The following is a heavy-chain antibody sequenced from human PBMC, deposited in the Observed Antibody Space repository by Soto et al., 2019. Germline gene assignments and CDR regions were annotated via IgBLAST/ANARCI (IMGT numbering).Heavy chain of an antibody. D-gene: IGHD3-3*01. CDR1: GFTFSSYW. V-gene: IGHV3-7*03. J-gene: IGHJ4*02. CDR3: ATLRRDFWSGYYRGFDY. Sequence: GGSLRLSCAASGFTFSSYWMSWVRQAPGKGLEWVANIKQDGSEKYYVDSVKGRFTISRDNAKNSLYLQMNSLRAEDTAVYYCATLRRDFWSGYYRGFDYWGQGTLVTVSS. CDR2: IKQDGSEK.